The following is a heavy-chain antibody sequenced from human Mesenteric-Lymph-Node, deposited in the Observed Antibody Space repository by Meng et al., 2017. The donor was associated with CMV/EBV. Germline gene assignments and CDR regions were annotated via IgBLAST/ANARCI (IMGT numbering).Heavy chain of an antibody. CDR1: GFTFSDAW. D-gene: IGHD3-16*01. CDR3: ATVGRSVPDSFWGIDY. CDR2: IKSKIDGGTT. Sequence: GGSLRLSCAVSGFTFSDAWMSWVRQTPGKGLEWVGRIKSKIDGGTTDYAAPVKGRFTISRDDSKDMLYLQMNSLKTEDTAVYFCATVGRSVPDSFWGIDYWGQGTLVTVSS. V-gene: IGHV3-15*01. J-gene: IGHJ4*02.